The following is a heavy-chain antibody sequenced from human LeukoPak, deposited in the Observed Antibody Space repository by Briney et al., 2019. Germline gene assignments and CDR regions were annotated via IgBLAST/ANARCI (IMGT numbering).Heavy chain of an antibody. V-gene: IGHV3-72*01. CDR3: ARGDGYDRRSFDY. CDR2: TRDKANSYTT. D-gene: IGHD5-12*01. J-gene: IGHJ4*02. CDR1: GFTFSDHY. Sequence: PGGSLRLSCAASGFTFSDHYMDWVRQAPGKGLEWVGRTRDKANSYTTEYAASVKGRFTISRDASKTSLYLKMNSLKTEDTAVYYCARGDGYDRRSFDYWGQGTLVTVSS.